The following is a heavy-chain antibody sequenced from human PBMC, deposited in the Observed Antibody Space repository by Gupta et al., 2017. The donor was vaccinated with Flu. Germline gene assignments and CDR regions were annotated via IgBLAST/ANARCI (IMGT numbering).Heavy chain of an antibody. D-gene: IGHD2-2*01. CDR1: RDAFSHDY. CDR2: IYYSGSI. V-gene: IGHV4-59*13. J-gene: IGHJ5*02. Sequence: QVVLQESGPGLVKPSETLSLTCPVSRDAFSHDYWSWIRQPPGKGPEWIGFIYYSGSIKYNPSLKSRATISVEPAKKQYSLKLRSVTAADTGIYYCARAHNFDYAGFAYNWFDPWGQGILVSVSS. CDR3: ARAHNFDYAGFAYNWFDP.